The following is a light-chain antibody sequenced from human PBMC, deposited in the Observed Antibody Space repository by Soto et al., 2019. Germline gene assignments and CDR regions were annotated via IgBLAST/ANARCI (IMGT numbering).Light chain of an antibody. J-gene: IGLJ1*01. CDR3: CSYADSGTFQYV. V-gene: IGLV2-23*02. CDR1: SSDVGSYNL. Sequence: QSVLTQPASVSGSPGQSITISCTGTSSDVGSYNLVSWYQHHPGKAPKLMIYEDSERPSGVSNRLSGSKSGNTASLTISGVQAEDEGDYYCCSYADSGTFQYVFGTGTKVTVL. CDR2: EDS.